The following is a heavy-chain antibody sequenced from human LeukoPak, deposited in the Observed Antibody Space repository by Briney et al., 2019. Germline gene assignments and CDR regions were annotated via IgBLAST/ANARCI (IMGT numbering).Heavy chain of an antibody. J-gene: IGHJ6*02. V-gene: IGHV1-18*01. CDR2: ISAYNGNT. D-gene: IGHD1-26*01. CDR3: ARLVGATQILYYYYYGMDV. CDR1: GYTFTSYG. Sequence: ASAKVSCKASGYTFTSYGISWVRQAPGQGLEWMGWISAYNGNTNYAQKLQGRVTMTTDTSTSTAYMELRSLRSDDTAVYYCARLVGATQILYYYYYGMDVWGQGTTVTVSS.